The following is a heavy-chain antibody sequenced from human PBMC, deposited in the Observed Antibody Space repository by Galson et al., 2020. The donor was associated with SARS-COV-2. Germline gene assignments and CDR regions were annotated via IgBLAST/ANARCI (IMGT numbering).Heavy chain of an antibody. CDR3: ARVGGPIKRHYYGSGSYSPTGGFDP. D-gene: IGHD3-10*01. CDR1: GYTFTSYG. CDR2: ISAYNGNT. Sequence: ASVKVSCKASGYTFTSYGISWVRQAPGQGLEWMGWISAYNGNTNYAQKLQGRVTMTTDTSTSTAYMELRSLRSDDTAVYYCARVGGPIKRHYYGSGSYSPTGGFDPWGQGTLVTVSS. V-gene: IGHV1-18*01. J-gene: IGHJ5*02.